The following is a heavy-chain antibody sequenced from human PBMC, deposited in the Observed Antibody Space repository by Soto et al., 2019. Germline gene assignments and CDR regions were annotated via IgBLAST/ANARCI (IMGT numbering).Heavy chain of an antibody. CDR2: INPATGAA. D-gene: IGHD3-3*01. Sequence: QLHLVQSGAVVKKPGASVTVSCSASGYPVTAYYMHWVRQAPGRGLEWMGGINPATGAAKYTQTFQGRVPMARDPATSTVFLELRGLTSWETAVFCCARGGGVGVAGSAAFDMWGQGTLVTVSS. V-gene: IGHV1-2*02. CDR1: GYPVTAYY. J-gene: IGHJ3*02. CDR3: ARGGGVGVAGSAAFDM.